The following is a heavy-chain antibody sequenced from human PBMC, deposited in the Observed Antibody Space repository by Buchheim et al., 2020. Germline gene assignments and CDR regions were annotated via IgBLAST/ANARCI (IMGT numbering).Heavy chain of an antibody. Sequence: QVQLVQSGAEVKKPGASVKVSCKASGYTFTSYYMHWVRQAPGQGLEWMGIINPSGGSTSYAQKFQGRVTMTRDTSTSTVYMELSSLRSEDTAVYYCARVFRAPRGGSPEEWDGMDVWGQGTT. D-gene: IGHD2-21*01. V-gene: IGHV1-46*01. CDR1: GYTFTSYY. J-gene: IGHJ6*02. CDR3: ARVFRAPRGGSPEEWDGMDV. CDR2: INPSGGST.